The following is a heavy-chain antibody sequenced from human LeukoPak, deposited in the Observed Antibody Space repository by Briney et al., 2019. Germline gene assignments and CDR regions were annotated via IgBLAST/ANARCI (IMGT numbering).Heavy chain of an antibody. J-gene: IGHJ4*02. CDR3: AREPENYYDTADKRVNLYYFDY. Sequence: RGSLRLSCAASGFTFSSYSMNWVRQAPGKGLEWVSSISSSSSYIYYADSVKGRFTISRDNAKNSLYLQMNSLRAEDTAVYYCAREPENYYDTADKRVNLYYFDYWGQGTLVTVSS. CDR1: GFTFSSYS. V-gene: IGHV3-21*01. D-gene: IGHD3-22*01. CDR2: ISSSSSYI.